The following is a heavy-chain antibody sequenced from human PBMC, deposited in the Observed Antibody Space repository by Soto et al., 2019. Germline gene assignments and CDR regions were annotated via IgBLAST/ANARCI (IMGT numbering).Heavy chain of an antibody. V-gene: IGHV3-48*01. Sequence: EVQLVESGGGLVQPGGSLRLSCAASGFTFSSYSMSWVRQTPGKGLEWVSHISGGSSLIYYADSVKGRFTISRDNAENSLDLQMNSLRAEDTAVNYCATRSRGYSGYVKYWGQGTVVTVSS. CDR1: GFTFSSYS. D-gene: IGHD5-12*01. CDR3: ATRSRGYSGYVKY. J-gene: IGHJ4*02. CDR2: ISGGSSLI.